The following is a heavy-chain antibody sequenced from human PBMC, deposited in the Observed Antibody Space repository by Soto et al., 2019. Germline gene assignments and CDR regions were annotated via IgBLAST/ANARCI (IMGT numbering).Heavy chain of an antibody. CDR3: ARRTVTTYHDFDF. CDR2: INRASIYI. V-gene: IGHV3-21*01. D-gene: IGHD4-17*01. CDR1: GFTFSTYD. Sequence: GGSLRLSCVASGFTFSTYDMNWVRQAPGKGLEWVSSINRASIYIYYADSVRGRFTISRDNAKNSLYLQMDSLRVEDTAVYYCARRTVTTYHDFDFWGQGTLVTVSS. J-gene: IGHJ4*02.